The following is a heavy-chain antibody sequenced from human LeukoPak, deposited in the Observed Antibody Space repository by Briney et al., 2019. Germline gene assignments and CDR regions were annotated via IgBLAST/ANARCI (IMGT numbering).Heavy chain of an antibody. D-gene: IGHD5-18*01. J-gene: IGHJ4*02. V-gene: IGHV1-69*06. CDR3: ARDGDTAMYYFDY. CDR2: IIPIFGTA. Sequence: ASVKVSCKASAGTFSSYAISWVRQAPGQGLERLGRIIPIFGTANCAQKFQGRVTITADKSTSTAYMELSSLRSEDTAVYYCARDGDTAMYYFDYWGQGTLVTVSS. CDR1: AGTFSSYA.